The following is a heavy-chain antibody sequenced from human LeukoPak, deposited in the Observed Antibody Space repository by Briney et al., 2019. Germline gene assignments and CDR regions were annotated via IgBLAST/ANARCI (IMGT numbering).Heavy chain of an antibody. Sequence: GASVNLCCKSSGATFSSYAISWVRQAPGQGLEWMGGIITIFGTANYAQKFQGRVTITADESTSTAYMELRSLRSGDTVVYYCARDLEAGIDYWGQGTLVTVSS. CDR1: GATFSSYA. CDR3: ARDLEAGIDY. D-gene: IGHD5-24*01. CDR2: IITIFGTA. V-gene: IGHV1-69*13. J-gene: IGHJ4*02.